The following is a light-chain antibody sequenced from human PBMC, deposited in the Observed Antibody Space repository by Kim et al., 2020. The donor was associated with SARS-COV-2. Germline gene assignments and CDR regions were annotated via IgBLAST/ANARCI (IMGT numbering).Light chain of an antibody. CDR3: QQYNSYSRYT. J-gene: IGKJ2*01. CDR2: KAS. V-gene: IGKV1-5*03. Sequence: ASVGDRVTITCRASQSFSSWLAWYQQKPEKAPTLLIYKASSLESGVPSRFSGSGSGTELTLTISSLQPDDFATYYCQQYNSYSRYTFGQGTKLEI. CDR1: QSFSSW.